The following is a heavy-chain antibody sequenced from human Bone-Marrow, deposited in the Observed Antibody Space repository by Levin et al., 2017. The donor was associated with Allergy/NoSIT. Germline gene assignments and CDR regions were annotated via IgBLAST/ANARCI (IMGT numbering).Heavy chain of an antibody. CDR1: GLSVSNNY. J-gene: IGHJ6*02. D-gene: IGHD1-1*01. V-gene: IGHV3-53*01. CDR3: TGGSLEMDV. CDR2: LYSGGSK. Sequence: SCAASGLSVSNNYMNWVRQAPGRGLEWVTVLYSGGSKYYAESVQGRFTIPRDYSKNTLYLLLNSLRAEDTAVYYCTGGSLEMDVWGQGTTVIVSS.